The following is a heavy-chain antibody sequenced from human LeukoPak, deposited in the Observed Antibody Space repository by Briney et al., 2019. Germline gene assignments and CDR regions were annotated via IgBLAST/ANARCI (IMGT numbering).Heavy chain of an antibody. J-gene: IGHJ4*02. CDR3: RARGVGFHY. D-gene: IGHD3-22*01. CDR2: ISSTSIYI. CDR1: GFTFSRYS. Sequence: GGSLRLSCAASGFTFSRYSMNWVRQAPGKGLEWVSSISSTSIYIYYADSVKGRLTISRDNAKNALYYCASEETYYYETGGKTRARGVGFHYWGQGTLVTVSS. V-gene: IGHV3-21*01.